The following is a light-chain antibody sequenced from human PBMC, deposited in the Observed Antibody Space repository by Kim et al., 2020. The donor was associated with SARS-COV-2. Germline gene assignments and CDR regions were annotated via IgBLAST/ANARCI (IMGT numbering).Light chain of an antibody. V-gene: IGLV6-57*03. Sequence: NFTLTQPHSVSESPGKTVIISCTRSSGSIVNNYVQWYQQRPGSAPTTVIYEDNQRPSGVPDRFSGSIDSSSTSASLTISGLKTEDEADYYCQSYENSHNSDWVFGGGTQLTVL. CDR3: QSYENSHNSDWV. CDR2: EDN. CDR1: SGSIVNNY. J-gene: IGLJ3*02.